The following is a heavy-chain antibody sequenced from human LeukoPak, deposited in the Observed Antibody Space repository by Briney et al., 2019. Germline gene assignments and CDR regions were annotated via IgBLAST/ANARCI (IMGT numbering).Heavy chain of an antibody. CDR3: ARAPDHDAFDI. CDR2: IFYSGTT. Sequence: SETLSLTCTVSGGSISSSSYYWGWIRQPPGKGLEWIGSIFYSGTTYYNPSLKSRVTISIDPSKNQFSLKLSSVTAADTAVYYCARAPDHDAFDIWGQGTMVTVSS. V-gene: IGHV4-39*07. CDR1: GGSISSSSYY. J-gene: IGHJ3*02.